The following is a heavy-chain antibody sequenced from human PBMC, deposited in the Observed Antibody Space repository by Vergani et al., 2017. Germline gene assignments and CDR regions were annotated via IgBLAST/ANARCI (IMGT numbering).Heavy chain of an antibody. CDR3: ARDYYDFWSGLSGYYYYYMDV. CDR2: IYSGGST. CDR1: GFTVSSNY. J-gene: IGHJ6*03. V-gene: IGHV3-53*01. Sequence: EVQLVESGGGLIQPGGSLRLSCAASGFTVSSNYMSWVRQAPGKGLEWVSVIYSGGSTYYADSVKGRFTISRDNSKNTLYLQMNSLRAGDTAVYYCARDYYDFWSGLSGYYYYYMDVWGKGTTVTVSS. D-gene: IGHD3-3*01.